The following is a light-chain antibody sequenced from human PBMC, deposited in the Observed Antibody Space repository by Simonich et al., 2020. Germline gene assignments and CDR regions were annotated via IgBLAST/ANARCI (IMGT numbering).Light chain of an antibody. V-gene: IGKV3-15*01. CDR1: QIVSSN. J-gene: IGKJ4*01. Sequence: EIVMTQSPATLSVSPGERATLSCRASQIVSSNLAWYHQKPGQAPRRLIYGASTRATGIPARFSGSGSGTEFTLTISSMQSEDFAVYYCQQYNNWPPLTFGGGTKVEIK. CDR2: GAS. CDR3: QQYNNWPPLT.